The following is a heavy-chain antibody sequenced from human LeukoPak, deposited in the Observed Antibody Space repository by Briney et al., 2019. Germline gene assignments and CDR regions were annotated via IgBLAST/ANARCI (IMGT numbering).Heavy chain of an antibody. CDR3: ARDKHDSSGYYTPTVFDH. CDR2: ISSSSRST. D-gene: IGHD3-22*01. Sequence: PGGSLRLSCAASAFSFSAYSMNWVRQAPGKGLEWVSYISSSSRSTYYADSVKGRFTISRDNAKNSLYLQMNSLRDEDTAVYYCARDKHDSSGYYTPTVFDHWGQGTLVTVSS. V-gene: IGHV3-48*02. CDR1: AFSFSAYS. J-gene: IGHJ4*02.